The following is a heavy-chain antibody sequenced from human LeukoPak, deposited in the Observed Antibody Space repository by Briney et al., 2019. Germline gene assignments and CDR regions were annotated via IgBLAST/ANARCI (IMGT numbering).Heavy chain of an antibody. CDR2: ISSSGSTI. CDR3: ARSPRVTVVVPAAISY. J-gene: IGHJ4*02. V-gene: IGHV3-11*04. D-gene: IGHD2-2*01. Sequence: GGSLRLSCAASGFTFSGYYMSWIRQAPGKGLEWVSYISSSGSTIYYADSVKGRFTISRDNAKNSLYLQMNSLRAEDTAVYYCARSPRVTVVVPAAISYWGQGTLVTVSS. CDR1: GFTFSGYY.